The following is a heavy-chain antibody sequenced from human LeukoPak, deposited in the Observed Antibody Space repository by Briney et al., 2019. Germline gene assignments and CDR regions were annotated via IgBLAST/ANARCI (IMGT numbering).Heavy chain of an antibody. CDR3: ARWDVDTAMASDY. V-gene: IGHV4-39*01. J-gene: IGHJ4*02. Sequence: SETLSLTCTVSGGSISSRSYFWGWIRQPPGKGLEWIGRIYYSGSTYYNPYLKSRVTISVDTSKNQFSLKLSSVTAADTAVYYCARWDVDTAMASDYWGQGTLVTVSS. CDR1: GGSISSRSYF. D-gene: IGHD5-18*01. CDR2: IYYSGST.